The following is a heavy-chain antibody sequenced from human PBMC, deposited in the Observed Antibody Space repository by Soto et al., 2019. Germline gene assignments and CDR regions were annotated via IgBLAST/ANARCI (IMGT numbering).Heavy chain of an antibody. CDR3: AKVKGRITMIVPFDY. CDR1: GFTFSSYG. Sequence: QPGGSLRLSCAASGFTFSSYGMHWVRQAPGKGLEWVAVISYDGSNKYYADSVKGRFTISRDNSKNTLYLQMNSLRAEDTAVYYCAKVKGRITMIVPFDYWGQGTLVTVSS. D-gene: IGHD3-22*01. J-gene: IGHJ4*02. V-gene: IGHV3-30*18. CDR2: ISYDGSNK.